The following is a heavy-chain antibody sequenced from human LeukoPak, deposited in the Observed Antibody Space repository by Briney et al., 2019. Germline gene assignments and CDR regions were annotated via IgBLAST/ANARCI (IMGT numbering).Heavy chain of an antibody. CDR3: ARAPVPAATYWYFDL. J-gene: IGHJ2*01. CDR2: IYHSGST. Sequence: PSETLSLTCAVSGGSISSGGYSWRWIRQPPGKGLEWIGYIYHSGSTYYNPSLKSRVTISVDRSKNQFSLKLSSVTAADTAVYYCARAPVPAATYWYFDLWGRGTLVTVSS. V-gene: IGHV4-30-2*01. CDR1: GGSISSGGYS. D-gene: IGHD2-2*01.